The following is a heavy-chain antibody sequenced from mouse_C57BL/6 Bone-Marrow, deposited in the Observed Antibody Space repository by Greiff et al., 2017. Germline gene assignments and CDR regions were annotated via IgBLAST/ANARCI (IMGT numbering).Heavy chain of an antibody. CDR3: ARSGPLGRSFDY. Sequence: VQLQQPGAELVKPGASVKMSCKASGYTFTSYWITWVKQRPGQGLEWIGDIYPTSGRTNYNEKFKSKAILTVDTSSNTAYMQLSSLTSADSAVFYGARSGPLGRSFDYWGQGTTLTVSS. CDR1: GYTFTSYW. D-gene: IGHD4-1*01. V-gene: IGHV1-55*01. J-gene: IGHJ2*01. CDR2: IYPTSGRT.